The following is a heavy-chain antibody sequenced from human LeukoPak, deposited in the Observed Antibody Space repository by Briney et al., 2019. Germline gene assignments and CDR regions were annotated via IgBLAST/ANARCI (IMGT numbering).Heavy chain of an antibody. CDR1: GGSIRSSNYY. Sequence: SETLSLTCAVSGGSIRSSNYYWGWIRQPPGKGLEWIGNIYYSGSTYYNSSLKSRVTISVDTSKNQFSLKLSSVTAADTAVYYCARLWGRWYYDSSGYYYHPWGQGTLVTVSS. CDR2: IYYSGST. CDR3: ARLWGRWYYDSSGYYYHP. J-gene: IGHJ5*02. V-gene: IGHV4-39*01. D-gene: IGHD3-22*01.